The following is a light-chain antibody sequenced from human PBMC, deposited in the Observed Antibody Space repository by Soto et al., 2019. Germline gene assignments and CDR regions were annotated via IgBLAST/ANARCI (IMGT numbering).Light chain of an antibody. CDR1: QSVSSN. CDR2: GAS. V-gene: IGKV3-15*01. Sequence: EIVMTQSPATLSVSPGERATLSCRASQSVSSNLAWYQQKPGQAPRLLIYGASTRATGIPARFSRSGSGTEFTLTISSLQSEDFAVYYCQQYNNWPPRTFGQGTKVDI. J-gene: IGKJ1*01. CDR3: QQYNNWPPRT.